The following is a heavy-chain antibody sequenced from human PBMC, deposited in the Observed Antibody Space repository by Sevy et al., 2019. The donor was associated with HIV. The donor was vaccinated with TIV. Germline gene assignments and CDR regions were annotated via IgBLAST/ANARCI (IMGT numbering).Heavy chain of an antibody. D-gene: IGHD4-17*01. Sequence: SETLSLTCTVSGGSISSSSYYWDWIRQPPGKGLEWIGSMYYSGTTYYNPSLKSRVTISVDTSKNQFSLKLSSVTAADTAVYYCARQGPPRGIDEVTKLWWFDPWGQGTLVTVSS. CDR1: GGSISSSSYY. V-gene: IGHV4-39*01. J-gene: IGHJ5*02. CDR3: ARQGPPRGIDEVTKLWWFDP. CDR2: MYYSGTT.